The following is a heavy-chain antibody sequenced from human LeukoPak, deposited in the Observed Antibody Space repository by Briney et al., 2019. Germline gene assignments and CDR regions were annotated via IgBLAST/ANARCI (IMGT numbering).Heavy chain of an antibody. Sequence: GYLRLSCAASGFTFSSYSMNWVRQAPGKGLEWVSYISSSSSTIYYADSVKGRFTISRDNAKNSLYLQMNSLRAEDTAVYYCARMYSSGWLASDYWGQGTLVTVSS. D-gene: IGHD6-19*01. CDR2: ISSSSSTI. J-gene: IGHJ4*02. CDR3: ARMYSSGWLASDY. CDR1: GFTFSSYS. V-gene: IGHV3-48*04.